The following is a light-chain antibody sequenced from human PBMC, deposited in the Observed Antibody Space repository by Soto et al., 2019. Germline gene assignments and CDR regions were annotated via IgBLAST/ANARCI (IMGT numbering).Light chain of an antibody. CDR2: AAT. Sequence: AIQMAQSPSSLSASVGDRVTITCRASQGIGNDVGWYQQKPGKAPKLLLYAATTLQSGVPSRFSGTRSGKDFTLTISSLQPEDFSTYSCIQDHNYPLTFGGGTKVEIK. CDR1: QGIGND. CDR3: IQDHNYPLT. V-gene: IGKV1-6*02. J-gene: IGKJ4*01.